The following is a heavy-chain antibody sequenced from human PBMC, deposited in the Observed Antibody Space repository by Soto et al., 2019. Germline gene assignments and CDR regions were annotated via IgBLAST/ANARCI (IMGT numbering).Heavy chain of an antibody. CDR2: IKQDGSEK. J-gene: IGHJ4*02. CDR3: GRDPYYGAIDY. Sequence: EVQLMESGGGLVQPGGSLRLSCAASGFSFSASWMTWVRQAPGKGLEWVADIKQDGSEKNYVDSVKGRVTICRDNAKNSLYLQMNSLRAEDTAVYYCGRDPYYGAIDYWGLGTLVIVSS. V-gene: IGHV3-7*01. D-gene: IGHD3-10*01. CDR1: GFSFSASW.